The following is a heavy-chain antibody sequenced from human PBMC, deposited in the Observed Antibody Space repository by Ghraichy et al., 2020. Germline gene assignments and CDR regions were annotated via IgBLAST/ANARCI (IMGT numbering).Heavy chain of an antibody. V-gene: IGHV3-49*04. CDR3: TRAGNRWLVFDY. Sequence: GGSLRLSCTASGFTFGDYAMSWVRQAPGKGLEWVGFIRSKAYGGTTEYAASVKGRFTISRDDSKSIAYLQMNSLKTEDTAMYYCTRAGNRWLVFDYWGQGTLVTVSS. D-gene: IGHD6-19*01. CDR1: GFTFGDYA. CDR2: IRSKAYGGTT. J-gene: IGHJ4*02.